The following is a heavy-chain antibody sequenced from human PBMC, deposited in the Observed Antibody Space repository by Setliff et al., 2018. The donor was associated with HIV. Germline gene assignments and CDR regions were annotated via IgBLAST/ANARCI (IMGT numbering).Heavy chain of an antibody. D-gene: IGHD2-21*01. J-gene: IGHJ4*02. CDR1: GFTFSGFA. CDR2: ISGAGGSK. V-gene: IGHV3-23*01. CDR3: AKLQEGHVYSHYDS. Sequence: PGGSLRLSCAASGFTFSGFAMTWVRQAPGKGLEWISTISGAGGSKYYADSVKGRFTISRDNFKDMLYLQTDSLSAEDTAVYYCAKLQEGHVYSHYDSWGQGTLVTVSS.